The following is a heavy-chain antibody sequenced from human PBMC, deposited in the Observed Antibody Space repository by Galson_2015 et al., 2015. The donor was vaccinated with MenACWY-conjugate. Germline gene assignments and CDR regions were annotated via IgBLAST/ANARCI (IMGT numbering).Heavy chain of an antibody. CDR2: ISSSGSTI. D-gene: IGHD3-10*01. J-gene: IGHJ4*02. V-gene: IGHV3-48*03. CDR1: GFTFSSYE. Sequence: SLRLSCAASGFTFSSYEMNWVRQAPGKGLEWVSYISSSGSTIYYADSVKGRFTISRDNAKNSLYLQMSSLGAEDTAVYYCARDRLGAYYYGSGRGPDYWGQGTLVTASS. CDR3: ARDRLGAYYYGSGRGPDY.